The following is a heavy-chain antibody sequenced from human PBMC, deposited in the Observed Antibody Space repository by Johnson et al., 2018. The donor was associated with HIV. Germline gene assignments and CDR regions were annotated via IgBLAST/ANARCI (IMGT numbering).Heavy chain of an antibody. CDR1: GFTFSSYA. CDR2: ISGSGGST. Sequence: EVQLVESGGGLVQPGGSLRLSCAASGFTFSSYAMSWVRQAPGKGLEWVSAISGSGGSTGYADSVKGRFTISRDNAKNSLYLQINSLRAEDTALYRCARGSWSYYSNAFDIWGQGTMVTVSS. J-gene: IGHJ3*02. CDR3: ARGSWSYYSNAFDI. V-gene: IGHV3-23*04. D-gene: IGHD1-26*01.